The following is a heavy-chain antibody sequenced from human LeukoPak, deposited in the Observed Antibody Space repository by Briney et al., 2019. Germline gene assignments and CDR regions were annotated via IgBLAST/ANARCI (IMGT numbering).Heavy chain of an antibody. CDR1: GFTFSNYA. CDR2: ISSSGSTT. CDR3: ARMFEF. Sequence: GGSLRLSCAASGFTFSNYAMSWVRQAPGKGLEWVSYISSSGSTTYYADSVKGRFTISRDNAKNSLFLQMNSLRAEDTAVYFCARMFEFWGQGTLVTVSS. V-gene: IGHV3-48*03. J-gene: IGHJ4*02.